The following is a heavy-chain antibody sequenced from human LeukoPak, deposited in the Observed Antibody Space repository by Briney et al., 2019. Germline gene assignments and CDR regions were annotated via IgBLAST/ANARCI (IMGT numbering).Heavy chain of an antibody. V-gene: IGHV3-30*18. CDR1: GFTFSSYG. D-gene: IGHD3-16*01. CDR3: AKDHYDYVWGSPGGFDY. CDR2: ISYDGSNK. J-gene: IGHJ4*02. Sequence: GGSLRLSCAASGFTFSSYGMHWVRQAPGKGLEWVAVISYDGSNKYYADSVKGRFTISRDNSKNTLYLQMNSLRTEDTAVYYCAKDHYDYVWGSPGGFDYWGQGTLVTVSS.